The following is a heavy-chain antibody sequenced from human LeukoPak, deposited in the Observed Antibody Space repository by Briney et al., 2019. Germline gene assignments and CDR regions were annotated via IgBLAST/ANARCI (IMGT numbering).Heavy chain of an antibody. CDR3: ARHPKGKGRPLWYFDL. J-gene: IGHJ2*01. CDR2: IYYSGTT. V-gene: IGHV4-30-4*01. CDR1: GGSISSGDYY. Sequence: NPSETLSLTCTVSGGSISSGDYYWSWIRQPPGKGLEWVGYIYYSGTTYYNPSLKSRVTISVDTSTNQFSLKLSSVTAANTAVYNCARHPKGKGRPLWYFDLWGRGTLVTVSS.